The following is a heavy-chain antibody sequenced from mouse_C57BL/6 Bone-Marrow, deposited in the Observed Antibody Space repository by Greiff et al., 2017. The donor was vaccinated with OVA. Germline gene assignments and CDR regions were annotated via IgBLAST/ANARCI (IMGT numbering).Heavy chain of an antibody. D-gene: IGHD2-12*01. CDR1: GYTFTSYW. CDR2: IYPGSGST. CDR3: ARRTPLYDPYFDV. V-gene: IGHV1-55*01. Sequence: VQLQQSGAELVKPGASVKMSCKASGYTFTSYWITWVKQRPGQGLEWIGDIYPGSGSTNYNEKFKSKATLTVDTSSSTAYMQLSSLTSEDSAVYYCARRTPLYDPYFDVWGTVTTVTVSS. J-gene: IGHJ1*03.